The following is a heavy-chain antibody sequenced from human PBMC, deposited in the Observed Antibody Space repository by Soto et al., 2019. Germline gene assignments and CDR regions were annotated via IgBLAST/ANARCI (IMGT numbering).Heavy chain of an antibody. CDR3: ARTGSGSTYSYYYGMDV. CDR2: INPSGGST. Sequence: GASVKVSCKASGYTFTSYYIHWVRQAPGQGLEWMGIINPSGGSTTYAQKFQDRVIMTRDTSTSTVYMELSSLSSEGTAVYYCARTGSGSTYSYYYGMDVWGQGTTVTVSS. J-gene: IGHJ6*02. V-gene: IGHV1-46*01. D-gene: IGHD2-15*01. CDR1: GYTFTSYY.